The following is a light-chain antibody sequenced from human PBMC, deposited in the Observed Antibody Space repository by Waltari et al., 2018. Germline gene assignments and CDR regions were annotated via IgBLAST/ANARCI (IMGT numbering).Light chain of an antibody. V-gene: IGKV3-11*01. Sequence: EIVLTQSPATLSLSRGEGATLSCRASQSVSSQLVWYQQKRGQAPRLLIYDASNRATGIPARFSVSGSGTDFTLTISSLVPEDFAVYYCQQCNNSPPTFGQGTKVEIK. CDR1: QSVSSQ. J-gene: IGKJ1*01. CDR3: QQCNNSPPT. CDR2: DAS.